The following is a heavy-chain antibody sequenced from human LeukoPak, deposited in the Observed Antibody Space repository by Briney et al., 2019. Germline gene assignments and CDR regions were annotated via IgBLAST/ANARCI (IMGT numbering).Heavy chain of an antibody. Sequence: ASVKVSCKASGYTFTTYYMYWVRQAPGQGLEWMGIINPSGGSTSYAQRFQGRVAMTRDTSTSTVYMELSSLRSEDTAVYYCARETPPIVVAGPGKMDVWGQGTTVTVSS. CDR1: GYTFTTYY. V-gene: IGHV1-46*01. CDR3: ARETPPIVVAGPGKMDV. J-gene: IGHJ6*02. CDR2: INPSGGST. D-gene: IGHD6-19*01.